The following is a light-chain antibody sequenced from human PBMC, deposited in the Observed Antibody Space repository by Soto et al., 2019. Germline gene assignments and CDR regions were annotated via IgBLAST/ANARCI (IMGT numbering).Light chain of an antibody. Sequence: QSVLSQPASVSGSPGQSITISCSGTSNDVGYYNYVSWYQQHPGQAPKLMISEVTTRPSGVSDRFSGSKSGNTASLTISRLQAEDEAHYDCSSYTTAYTQVFGGGTKLTVL. CDR2: EVT. CDR3: SSYTTAYTQV. CDR1: SNDVGYYNY. J-gene: IGLJ3*02. V-gene: IGLV2-14*01.